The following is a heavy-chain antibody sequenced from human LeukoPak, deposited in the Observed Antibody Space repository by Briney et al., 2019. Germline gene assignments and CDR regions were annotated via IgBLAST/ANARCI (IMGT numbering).Heavy chain of an antibody. CDR1: GGSISSYY. D-gene: IGHD5-18*01. V-gene: IGHV4-59*08. CDR2: VYYTGST. J-gene: IGHJ4*02. CDR3: ATSSDTASAY. Sequence: SETLSLTGTVSGGSISSYYWSWIRQPPGKGLEWIGYVYYTGSTNYNPSLKSRVTISIDTSKNQFSLKLSSVTAADTAVYYCATSSDTASAYWGQGTLVTVSS.